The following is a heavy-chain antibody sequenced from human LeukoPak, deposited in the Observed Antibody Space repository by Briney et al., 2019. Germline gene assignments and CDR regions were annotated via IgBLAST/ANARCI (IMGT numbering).Heavy chain of an antibody. Sequence: GSLRLSCGGFGFTFSSFAISWVRQAPGKGLEWVSAISGSGGGTYYADSVKGRFTISRDNSKNTLYLQMNSLRAEDTAVYYCAKAEGITMIVVVITPFDYWGQGTLVTVSS. J-gene: IGHJ4*02. V-gene: IGHV3-23*01. CDR1: GFTFSSFA. CDR3: AKAEGITMIVVVITPFDY. CDR2: ISGSGGGT. D-gene: IGHD3-22*01.